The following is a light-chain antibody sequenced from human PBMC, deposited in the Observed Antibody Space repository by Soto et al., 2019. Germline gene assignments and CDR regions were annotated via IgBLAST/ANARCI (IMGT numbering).Light chain of an antibody. CDR3: SSYSISTAYL. V-gene: IGLV2-14*01. CDR1: SSDVGGYNY. CDR2: EVS. Sequence: QSVLTQPASVSGSPGQSITISCTGTSSDVGGYNYVSWYQQHPGKAPKLMVFEVSNRPSGVSYRFSGSKSGNTASLTISGLQAEDEADYFCSSYSISTAYLFGTGTQLTVL. J-gene: IGLJ1*01.